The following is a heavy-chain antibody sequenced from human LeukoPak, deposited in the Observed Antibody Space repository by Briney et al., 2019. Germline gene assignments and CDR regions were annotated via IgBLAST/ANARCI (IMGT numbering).Heavy chain of an antibody. CDR2: IYYSGTT. J-gene: IGHJ4*02. CDR1: GGSISSYY. CDR3: ARGVYIAAAQYGY. Sequence: SETLSLTCTVSGGSISSYYWSWIRQPPGKGLEWIGYIYYSGTTNYNPSLKSRVTISVGTSKNQFSLKLGSVTAADTAVYYCARGVYIAAAQYGYWGQGTLVTVSS. D-gene: IGHD6-13*01. V-gene: IGHV4-59*01.